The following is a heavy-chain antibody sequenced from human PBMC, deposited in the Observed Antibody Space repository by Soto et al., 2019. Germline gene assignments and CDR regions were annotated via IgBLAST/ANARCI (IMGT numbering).Heavy chain of an antibody. J-gene: IGHJ6*02. CDR1: GYTFTRNG. Sequence: QVHLVQSGAEVKKPGASVNVSCKTSGYTFTRNGISWVRQAPGQGLEWMGWIRPNSGNIKYAQNLQGRVIMTTDTATSTAYMELMSLRFDDTTVYYCVKDRDSNSWPSRDVWGPGTTVTVSS. D-gene: IGHD3-22*01. CDR2: IRPNSGNI. CDR3: VKDRDSNSWPSRDV. V-gene: IGHV1-18*01.